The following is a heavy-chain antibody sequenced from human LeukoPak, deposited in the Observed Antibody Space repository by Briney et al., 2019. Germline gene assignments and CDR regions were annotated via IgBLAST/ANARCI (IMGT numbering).Heavy chain of an antibody. CDR1: GYTFSSYD. CDR2: MNPNSGNT. Sequence: GASVKVSCKASGYTFSSYDINWVRQATGQGLEWMGWMNPNSGNTGYSQKFQGRVTFTRNTSISTAYMELSSLRSEDTAVYYCARVPSAYGLYYYYYMDVWGKGTTVTVSS. D-gene: IGHD5-12*01. V-gene: IGHV1-8*03. J-gene: IGHJ6*03. CDR3: ARVPSAYGLYYYYYMDV.